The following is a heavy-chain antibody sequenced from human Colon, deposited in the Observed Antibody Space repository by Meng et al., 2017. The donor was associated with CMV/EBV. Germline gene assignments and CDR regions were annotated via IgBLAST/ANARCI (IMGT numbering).Heavy chain of an antibody. CDR3: ARGRIGVVGPSPGPDH. V-gene: IGHV1-2*02. Sequence: ASVTVSCKTSGYTFNSYYMHWVRQAPGQGLEWMGWINPKSGVANDAQKCQGSVTLTRDTAISTGYMDVSGLTSDDTAIYYCARGRIGVVGPSPGPDHWGQGALVTVSS. CDR2: INPKSGVA. CDR1: GYTFNSYY. D-gene: IGHD6-19*01. J-gene: IGHJ4*02.